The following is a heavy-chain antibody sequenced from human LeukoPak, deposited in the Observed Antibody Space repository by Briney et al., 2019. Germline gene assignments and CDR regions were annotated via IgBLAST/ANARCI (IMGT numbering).Heavy chain of an antibody. D-gene: IGHD3-22*01. V-gene: IGHV3-7*01. CDR3: ATSYDSSGCD. CDR1: GFIFSSFW. Sequence: GGSLRLSCTASGFIFSSFWMAWVRQAPGKGLEWVANIKPDGSLQFYGDSVKGRFTISRDNAKNSLYLQMNNLRAEDTTLYYCATSYDSSGCDWGQGTLVTVSS. J-gene: IGHJ4*02. CDR2: IKPDGSLQ.